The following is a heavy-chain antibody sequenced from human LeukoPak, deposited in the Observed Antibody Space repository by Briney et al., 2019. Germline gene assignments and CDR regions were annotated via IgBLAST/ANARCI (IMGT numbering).Heavy chain of an antibody. V-gene: IGHV1-2*04. J-gene: IGHJ6*02. CDR1: GYTFTDYY. CDR2: INPNSGGT. CDR3: ARDKFIVETPLYGMDV. D-gene: IGHD3-16*02. Sequence: ASVKVSCKASGYTFTDYYVHWVRQAPGHGLEWMGWINPNSGGTNYAQKFQGWVTMTRDTSISTAYMELSRLRSDDTAVYYCARDKFIVETPLYGMDVWGQGTTVTVSS.